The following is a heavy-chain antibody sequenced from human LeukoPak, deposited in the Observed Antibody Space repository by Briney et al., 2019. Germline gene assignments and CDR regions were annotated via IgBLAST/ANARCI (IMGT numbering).Heavy chain of an antibody. J-gene: IGHJ4*02. D-gene: IGHD6-13*01. CDR3: AKKNLAAAGPNYFDY. CDR2: ISGDGATT. CDR1: GFTFSTYS. V-gene: IGHV3-23*01. Sequence: PGGSLRLSCAASGFTFSTYSMNWVRQAPGKWLEWVSIISGDGATTDYADSVKGRFTISRDNSRNTLYLQMNSLRVEDTAVYYCAKKNLAAAGPNYFDYWGQGTLVTVSS.